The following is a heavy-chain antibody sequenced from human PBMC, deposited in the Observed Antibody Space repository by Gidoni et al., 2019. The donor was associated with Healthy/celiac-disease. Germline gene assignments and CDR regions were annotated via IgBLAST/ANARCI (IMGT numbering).Heavy chain of an antibody. D-gene: IGHD3-10*01. CDR1: GFTFDDYA. J-gene: IGHJ5*02. V-gene: IGHV3-9*01. CDR2: ISWNSGSI. CDR3: AKSADGSGIDAWFDP. Sequence: EVQLVESGGGLVQPGRSLRLSCAASGFTFDDYAMHWVRQAPGQGLEWVSGISWNSGSIGYADSVKGRFTISRDNAKNSLYLQMNSLRAEDTALYYCAKSADGSGIDAWFDPWGQGTLVTVSS.